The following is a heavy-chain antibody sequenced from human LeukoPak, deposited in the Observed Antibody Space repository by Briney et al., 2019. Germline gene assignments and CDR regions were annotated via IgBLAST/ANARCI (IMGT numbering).Heavy chain of an antibody. V-gene: IGHV3-23*01. CDR3: ARGIHFRNVWHVRE. Sequence: GGSLRLSCAASGFTFSSYAMTWVRQAPGKGLEWVSAIIGSGDTTYYADSVKGPVSISRDNSKNTVYLEMNNLRHEDTAFYYCARGIHFRNVWHVREWGQGTLLTVSS. CDR1: GFTFSSYA. D-gene: IGHD1-26*01. J-gene: IGHJ4*02. CDR2: IIGSGDTT.